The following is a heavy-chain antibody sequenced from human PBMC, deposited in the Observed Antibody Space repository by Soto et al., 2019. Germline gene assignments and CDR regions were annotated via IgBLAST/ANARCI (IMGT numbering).Heavy chain of an antibody. J-gene: IGHJ3*01. V-gene: IGHV4-4*02. Sequence: QVQLQESGPGLVKPSGTLSLTCAVSRGSISSTNWWSWVRQPPGKGLEWIGEIYHSGSINYNPSLKSRVTMSVDKSKNQFSLKLNSVTAADTAVYYCARDCSSSSCYGRAFDVWGQGTMVTVSS. CDR3: ARDCSSSSCYGRAFDV. D-gene: IGHD2-2*01. CDR2: IYHSGSI. CDR1: RGSISSTNW.